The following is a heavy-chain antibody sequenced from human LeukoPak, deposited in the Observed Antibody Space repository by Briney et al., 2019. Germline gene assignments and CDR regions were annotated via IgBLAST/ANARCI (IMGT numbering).Heavy chain of an antibody. D-gene: IGHD3-22*01. Sequence: PSETLSLTCTVSGGSISSHYWNWIRQPPGKGLEWIGYIYYSGSTKYNPSLKSRVTISVDTSKNQFSLKLSSVTAADTAVYYCARDRNPLYDSSGYSAPDAFDIWGQGTMVTVSS. CDR2: IYYSGST. CDR1: GGSISSHY. J-gene: IGHJ3*02. CDR3: ARDRNPLYDSSGYSAPDAFDI. V-gene: IGHV4-59*11.